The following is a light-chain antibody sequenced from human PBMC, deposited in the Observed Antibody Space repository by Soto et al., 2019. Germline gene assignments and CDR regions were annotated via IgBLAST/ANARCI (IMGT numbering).Light chain of an antibody. CDR2: EVF. V-gene: IGLV2-14*01. J-gene: IGLJ1*01. CDR1: GSDTGGYSH. CDR3: LSYTDTDTLGV. Sequence: QSALTQPASVSGSPGQSITISCTGTGSDTGGYSHVSWYQHHPGKAPKLIIYEVFNRPSGVSDRFSGSKSGNTASLTVSGLQAEDEADYYCLSYTDTDTLGVFGAGTKLTVL.